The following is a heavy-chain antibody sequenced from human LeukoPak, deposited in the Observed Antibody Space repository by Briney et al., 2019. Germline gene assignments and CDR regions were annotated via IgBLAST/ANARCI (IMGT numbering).Heavy chain of an antibody. V-gene: IGHV1-2*02. J-gene: IGHJ4*02. Sequence: ASVKVSCEASGYTFTGYYMHWVRQAPGQGLEWMGWINPNSGGTNYAQKFQGRVTMTRDTSISTAYMELSRLRSDDTAVYYCASWHDYVWGSYRYSYFDYWGQGTLVTVSS. CDR1: GYTFTGYY. D-gene: IGHD3-16*02. CDR2: INPNSGGT. CDR3: ASWHDYVWGSYRYSYFDY.